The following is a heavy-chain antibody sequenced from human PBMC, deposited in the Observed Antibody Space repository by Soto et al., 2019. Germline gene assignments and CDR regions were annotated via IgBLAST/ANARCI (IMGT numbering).Heavy chain of an antibody. Sequence: PGGSLRLSCVVSGFTFSMYWMHWVRQVPGQSPFWVSRISYDGTTTNYADSVRGRFTISSDNSKNSLYLQMNNLKPDDTAIYYYTRGPRAGSSWTWGHWGQGTPVTVSS. CDR1: GFTFSMYW. CDR2: ISYDGTTT. CDR3: TRGPRAGSSWTWGH. J-gene: IGHJ4*02. V-gene: IGHV3-74*01. D-gene: IGHD1-26*01.